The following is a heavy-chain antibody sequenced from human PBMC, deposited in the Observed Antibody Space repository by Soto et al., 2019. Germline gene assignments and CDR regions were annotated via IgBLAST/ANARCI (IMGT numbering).Heavy chain of an antibody. CDR2: IYYSGST. J-gene: IGHJ5*02. V-gene: IGHV4-31*03. CDR3: ARGEITMNGSPRVFER. CDR1: GGSISSGGYY. Sequence: SETLSLTCTVSGGSISSGGYYWSWILHHPGKGLEWIGYIYYSGSTYYNPSIKSRVTISVDTSKNQFSLKLSSVTAADTAVYYCARGEITMNGSPRVFERWGKGILVIVSS. D-gene: IGHD3-22*01.